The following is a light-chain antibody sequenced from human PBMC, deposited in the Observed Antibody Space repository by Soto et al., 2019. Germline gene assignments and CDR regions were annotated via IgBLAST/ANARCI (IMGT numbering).Light chain of an antibody. CDR1: QSVSSSY. CDR2: DAS. J-gene: IGKJ5*01. V-gene: IGKV3D-20*01. CDR3: QQYGSSIT. Sequence: EIVFTQSPATLSLSPGERGTLSCGASQSVSSSYLAWYQQKPGVAPRLLIYDASSRATGIPDRLSGSGSGTDFTLTISRLEPEDFAVFYCQQYGSSITFGQGTRLEIK.